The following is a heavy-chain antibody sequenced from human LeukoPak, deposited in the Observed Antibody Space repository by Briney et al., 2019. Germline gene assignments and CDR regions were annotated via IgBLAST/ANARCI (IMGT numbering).Heavy chain of an antibody. D-gene: IGHD3-22*01. CDR3: ARELDYSTDYYDSSGYRFGY. J-gene: IGHJ4*02. V-gene: IGHV1-18*01. CDR2: ISAYNGNT. CDR1: GYTFTSYG. Sequence: ASVKVSCKASGYTFTSYGISWVRQAPGQGLEWMGWISAYNGNTNYAQKLQGRVTMTTDTSTSTAYMELRSLRSDDTAVYYCARELDYSTDYYDSSGYRFGYWGQGTLVTVSS.